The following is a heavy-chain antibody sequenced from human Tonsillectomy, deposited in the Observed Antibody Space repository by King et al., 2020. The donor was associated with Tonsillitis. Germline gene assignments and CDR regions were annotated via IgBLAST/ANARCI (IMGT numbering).Heavy chain of an antibody. CDR2: IYDSGNT. D-gene: IGHD2-15*01. V-gene: IGHV4-59*01. J-gene: IGHJ6*03. CDR3: ASGPLCSGGSCYSDYYYYMDV. CDR1: GGSISNYY. Sequence: VQLQESGPGLVKPSETLSLTCTVSGGSISNYYWSWIRQPPGKGLEWIGYIYDSGNTNYNPSLKSRVTISVDTSKNQFSLKLSSMTAADTAVYYCASGPLCSGGSCYSDYYYYMDVWGKGATVTVSS.